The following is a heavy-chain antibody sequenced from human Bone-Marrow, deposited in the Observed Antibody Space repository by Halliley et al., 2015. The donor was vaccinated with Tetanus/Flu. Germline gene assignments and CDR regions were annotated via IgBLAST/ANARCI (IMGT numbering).Heavy chain of an antibody. D-gene: IGHD2-2*01. CDR2: SSSTGNFR. J-gene: IGHJ4*02. V-gene: IGHV3-48*03. CDR1: GFTFSDYE. CDR3: ARSEGFCSGTSCSDFDF. Sequence: SLRLSCAASGFTFSDYEMNWVRQAPGKGLEWVSYSSSTGNFRFYADSVKGRFTVSRDNAENSLYLQMNSLRVEDTAVYYCARSEGFCSGTSCSDFDFWGQGTLVSVSS.